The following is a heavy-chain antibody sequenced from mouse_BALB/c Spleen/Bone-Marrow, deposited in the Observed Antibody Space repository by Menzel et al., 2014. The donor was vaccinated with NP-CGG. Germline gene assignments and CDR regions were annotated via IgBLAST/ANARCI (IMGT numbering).Heavy chain of an antibody. V-gene: IGHV1-80*01. CDR1: GYAFSVYW. CDR2: IYPGDGDT. J-gene: IGHJ2*01. CDR3: ARGGISVDY. Sequence: VKLAESGAELVRPGSSVKISCKASGYAFSVYWMNWVKQRPGQGLEWIGQIYPGDGDTNYNGKFKGRATLTADKSSNTAYMQLSSLTSEDSAVYFCARGGISVDYWGQGTTLTVSS.